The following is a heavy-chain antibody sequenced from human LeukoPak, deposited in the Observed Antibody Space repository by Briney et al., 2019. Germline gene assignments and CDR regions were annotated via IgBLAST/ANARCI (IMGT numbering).Heavy chain of an antibody. V-gene: IGHV3-23*01. Sequence: GGSLRLSCAASGFTVRANYMSWVRQAPGKGLEWVSAITDSGGNRQYTDSVKGRFTISRDNSKNTLYLQMDSLRADDTAVYYCAKSSRYGTGWYGKIDYWGQGTLVTVSS. J-gene: IGHJ4*02. D-gene: IGHD6-19*01. CDR1: GFTVRANY. CDR2: ITDSGGNR. CDR3: AKSSRYGTGWYGKIDY.